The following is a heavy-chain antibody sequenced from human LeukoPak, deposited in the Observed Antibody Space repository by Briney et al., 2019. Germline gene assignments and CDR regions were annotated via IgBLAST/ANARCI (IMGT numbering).Heavy chain of an antibody. CDR2: INPNSGGT. D-gene: IGHD3-16*02. CDR1: GYTFTDYY. J-gene: IGHJ4*02. Sequence: GTSVKVSCKASGYTFTDYYMHWVRQAPGQGLEWMGWINPNSGGTNYAQKFQGRVTMTRDTSISTAYMELSRLRSDDTAVYYCARDWNYVRGSYRGEVYFDYWGQGTLVTVSS. CDR3: ARDWNYVRGSYRGEVYFDY. V-gene: IGHV1-2*02.